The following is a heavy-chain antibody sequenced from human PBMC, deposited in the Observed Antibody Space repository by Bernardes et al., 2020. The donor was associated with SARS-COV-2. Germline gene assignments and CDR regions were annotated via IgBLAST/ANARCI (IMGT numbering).Heavy chain of an antibody. CDR3: AREDIGYCGGGSCQPFDH. J-gene: IGHJ4*02. D-gene: IGHD2-15*01. CDR2: ISAYNDNT. V-gene: IGHV1-18*01. Sequence: ASVKVSCKASGYTFSSYGISWVRQAPGQGLEWMGWISAYNDNTNYPQKVQGRVTMTTDTSTSTAYMELRSLRSDDTAVYYCAREDIGYCGGGSCQPFDHWGQGTLVTVSS. CDR1: GYTFSSYG.